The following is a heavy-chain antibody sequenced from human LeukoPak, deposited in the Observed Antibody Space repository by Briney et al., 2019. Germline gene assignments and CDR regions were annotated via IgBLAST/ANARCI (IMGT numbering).Heavy chain of an antibody. Sequence: ASVKVSCKAPGYTFTSYGISWVRQAPGQGLEWMGWISAYNGNTNYAQKLQGRVTMTTDTSTSTAYMELRSLRSDDTAVYYCARGFDYYDSSGYYLTPNYWGQGTLVTVSS. CDR3: ARGFDYYDSSGYYLTPNY. CDR1: GYTFTSYG. J-gene: IGHJ4*02. D-gene: IGHD3-22*01. V-gene: IGHV1-18*01. CDR2: ISAYNGNT.